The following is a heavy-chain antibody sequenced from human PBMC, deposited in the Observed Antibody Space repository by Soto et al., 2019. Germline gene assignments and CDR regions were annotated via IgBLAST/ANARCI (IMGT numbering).Heavy chain of an antibody. CDR2: IYYSGST. V-gene: IGHV4-39*01. D-gene: IGHD6-6*01. Sequence: NPXETLYLTCTVSGGSISSSSYYWGWIRQPPGKGLEWIGSIYYSGSTYYNPSLKSRVTISVDTSKNQFSLKLSSVTAADTAVYYCARFVVSGGWFDPWGQGTLVTVSS. CDR1: GGSISSSSYY. J-gene: IGHJ5*02. CDR3: ARFVVSGGWFDP.